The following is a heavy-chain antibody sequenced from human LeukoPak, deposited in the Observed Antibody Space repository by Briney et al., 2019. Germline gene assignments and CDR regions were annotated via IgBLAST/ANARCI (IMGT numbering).Heavy chain of an antibody. CDR2: IKGDGSST. D-gene: IGHD3-22*01. CDR1: GFTFSTYW. J-gene: IGHJ4*02. V-gene: IGHV3-74*01. Sequence: PGGSLRLSCATSGFTFSTYWMHWVRQVPGKGLVWVARIKGDGSSTRHADSVKGRFTISRDNSKNTLYLQMNSLRAEDTAVYYCAKVESRYYDSSGYYDYWGQGTLVTVSS. CDR3: AKVESRYYDSSGYYDY.